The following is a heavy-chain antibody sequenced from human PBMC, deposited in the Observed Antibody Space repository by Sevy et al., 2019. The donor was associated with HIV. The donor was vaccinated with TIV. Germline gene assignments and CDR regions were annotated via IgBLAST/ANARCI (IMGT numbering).Heavy chain of an antibody. V-gene: IGHV3-53*01. D-gene: IGHD6-13*01. CDR2: IYSGGST. J-gene: IGHJ4*02. CDR1: GFTVSSNY. Sequence: GGSLRLSCAASGFTVSSNYMSWVRQAPGKGLEWVAVIYSGGSTYYADSVKGRFTISRDNSMNTLYLQMNSLSAEDTAVYYCARDLVGIAAAGPEDYWGQGTLVTVSS. CDR3: ARDLVGIAAAGPEDY.